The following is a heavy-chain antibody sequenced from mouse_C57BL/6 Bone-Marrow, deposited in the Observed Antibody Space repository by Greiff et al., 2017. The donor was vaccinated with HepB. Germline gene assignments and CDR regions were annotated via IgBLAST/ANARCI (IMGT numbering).Heavy chain of an antibody. CDR3: ARRYYGSSYWYFDV. CDR1: GYTFTSYW. CDR2: IDPNSGGT. J-gene: IGHJ1*03. Sequence: QVQLQQPGAELVKPGASVKLSCKATGYTFTSYWMHWMKQRPGRGLEWIGRIDPNSGGTKYNEKFKSKGTLTVDKPSSTAYMQLNSLTSEDSAVYYCARRYYGSSYWYFDVWGTGTTVTVSS. D-gene: IGHD1-1*01. V-gene: IGHV1-72*01.